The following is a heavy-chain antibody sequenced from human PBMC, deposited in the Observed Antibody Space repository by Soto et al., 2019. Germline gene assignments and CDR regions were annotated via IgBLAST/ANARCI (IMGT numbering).Heavy chain of an antibody. CDR2: IVLGNGNT. D-gene: IGHD6-19*01. J-gene: IGHJ5*02. Sequence: GASVQVSSKASGFTFSSSAVQWVRQARGQRLERIGWIVLGNGNTNYAQKFQERVTITRDMSTSTAYMELRSLTFEDTAVYYCATRIGNIGWYWLDTWGQGTLVTVSS. CDR3: ATRIGNIGWYWLDT. CDR1: GFTFSSSA. V-gene: IGHV1-58*01.